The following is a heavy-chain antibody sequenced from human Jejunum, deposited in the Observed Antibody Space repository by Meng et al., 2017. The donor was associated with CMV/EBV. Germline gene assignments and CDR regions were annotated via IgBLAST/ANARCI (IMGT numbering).Heavy chain of an antibody. CDR1: GGSISSGTYY. J-gene: IGHJ4*02. Sequence: AVSGGSISSGTYYWSWIRQPPGKGLEWIGYIYHSGSTYYNPSLKSRVAISVDTSKNQFSLKLSSVTAADTAVYYCARFSSTIIPFDYWGQGTLVTVSS. CDR2: IYHSGST. CDR3: ARFSSTIIPFDY. V-gene: IGHV4-30-4*01. D-gene: IGHD2-2*01.